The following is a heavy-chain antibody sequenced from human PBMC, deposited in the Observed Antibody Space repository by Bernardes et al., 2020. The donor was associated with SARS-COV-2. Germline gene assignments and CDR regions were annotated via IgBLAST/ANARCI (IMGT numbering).Heavy chain of an antibody. V-gene: IGHV3-48*01. Sequence: GGSLTLSCAASGFTFSAYSMNWVRHAPGKGMEWDSYISSDSSTIYYADSVKGRFTISRDNGKNSPYLQMNSLRADDTAVYYCARAVCSGGGCTDYYYGMDVWGQGTTVTVSS. CDR3: ARAVCSGGGCTDYYYGMDV. CDR1: GFTFSAYS. D-gene: IGHD2-15*01. CDR2: ISSDSSTI. J-gene: IGHJ6*02.